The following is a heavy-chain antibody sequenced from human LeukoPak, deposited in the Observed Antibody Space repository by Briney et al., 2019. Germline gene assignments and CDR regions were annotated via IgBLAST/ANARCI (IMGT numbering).Heavy chain of an antibody. D-gene: IGHD6-25*01. CDR3: ANRPAAGGRGNEYFQR. V-gene: IGHV4-39*01. CDR2: ISYSGDT. Sequence: SETLSLTGTVFRVSVTNIDYYWVWVRQPPGKGLEWIGSISYSGDTYYTPSLKSRVTLSIDTCKNQISLRLNSVTAADTAVYYCANRPAAGGRGNEYFQRWGLGTLVTVSS. J-gene: IGHJ1*01. CDR1: RVSVTNIDYY.